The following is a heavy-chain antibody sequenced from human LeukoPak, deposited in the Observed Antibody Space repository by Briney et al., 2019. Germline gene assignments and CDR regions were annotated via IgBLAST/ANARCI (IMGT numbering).Heavy chain of an antibody. Sequence: GGSLRLSCAASGFTFRSYGMHWVRQAPGKGLEYVSAISSNGGRTYYANSVKGRFTISRDNSRNTLYLQMGSLRAEDMAVYYCATYYYDSGGFHFHHWGQGSLVTVSS. CDR2: ISSNGGRT. D-gene: IGHD3-22*01. V-gene: IGHV3-64*01. J-gene: IGHJ1*01. CDR3: ATYYYDSGGFHFHH. CDR1: GFTFRSYG.